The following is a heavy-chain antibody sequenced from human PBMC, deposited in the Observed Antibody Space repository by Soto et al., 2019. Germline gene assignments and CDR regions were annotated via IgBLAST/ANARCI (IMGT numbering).Heavy chain of an antibody. Sequence: EVQLVESGGGLVQPGGSLRLSCAASGFTFSSYSMNWVRQAPGKGLEWVSYISSSSSTIYYADFVKGRFTISRDNAKNTMYRQKNSLRDEDTAVYYCARDPPYYYRNNLTEGRYWGQGTLVTVSS. CDR3: ARDPPYYYRNNLTEGRY. J-gene: IGHJ4*02. CDR2: ISSSSSTI. V-gene: IGHV3-48*02. D-gene: IGHD4-4*01. CDR1: GFTFSSYS.